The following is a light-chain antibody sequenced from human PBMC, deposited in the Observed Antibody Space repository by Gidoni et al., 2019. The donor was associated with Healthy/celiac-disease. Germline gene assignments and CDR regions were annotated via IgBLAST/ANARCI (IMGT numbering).Light chain of an antibody. Sequence: EIVMTQSPATLSVSPGERATLSCRASQSVSSNLAWYQQKPGQAPRLLIYGASTRATGIPARFSGSASGPEFTLTISSLQSEDFAVYYCQQYNNWITFGQGTRLEIK. V-gene: IGKV3-15*01. J-gene: IGKJ5*01. CDR3: QQYNNWIT. CDR2: GAS. CDR1: QSVSSN.